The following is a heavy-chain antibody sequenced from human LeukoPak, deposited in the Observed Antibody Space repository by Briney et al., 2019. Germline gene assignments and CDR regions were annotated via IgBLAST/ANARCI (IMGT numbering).Heavy chain of an antibody. Sequence: SETLSLTCTVSGGSISSYYWSWIRQPPGKGLEWIGNIYYSGSTNYNPSLKSRVTISVDTSKNQFSLKLSSVTAADTAVYYCARPYSGSFLDAFDIWGQGTMVTVSS. J-gene: IGHJ3*02. CDR2: IYYSGST. D-gene: IGHD1-26*01. CDR1: GGSISSYY. CDR3: ARPYSGSFLDAFDI. V-gene: IGHV4-59*08.